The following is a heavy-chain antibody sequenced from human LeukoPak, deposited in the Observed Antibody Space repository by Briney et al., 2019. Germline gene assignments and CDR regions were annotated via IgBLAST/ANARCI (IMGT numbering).Heavy chain of an antibody. CDR3: AKDDSSGYYPRSDYFDY. Sequence: GGSLRLSCAASGFTFRSYWMHWVRQAPGKGLVWVSRINSDGSSTTYADSVKGRFTISRDNSKNTLYLQMNSLRAEDTAVYYCAKDDSSGYYPRSDYFDYWGQGTLVTVSS. CDR1: GFTFRSYW. CDR2: INSDGSST. J-gene: IGHJ4*02. D-gene: IGHD3-22*01. V-gene: IGHV3-74*01.